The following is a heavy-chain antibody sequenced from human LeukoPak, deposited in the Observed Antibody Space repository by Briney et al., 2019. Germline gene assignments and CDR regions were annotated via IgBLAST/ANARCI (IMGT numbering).Heavy chain of an antibody. Sequence: SETLSLTCSVYGGSFSGYYWSWIRQPPGKGLEWIGEINHSGSTNYNPSLKSRVTISVDTSKNQFSLKLSSVTAADTAVYYCASLSGSYFGIDYWGQGTLVTVSS. V-gene: IGHV4-34*01. CDR2: INHSGST. CDR1: GGSFSGYY. CDR3: ASLSGSYFGIDY. J-gene: IGHJ4*02. D-gene: IGHD1-26*01.